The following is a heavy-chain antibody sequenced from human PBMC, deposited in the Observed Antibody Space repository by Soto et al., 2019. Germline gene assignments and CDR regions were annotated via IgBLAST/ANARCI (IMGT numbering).Heavy chain of an antibody. CDR3: AKDQLAVAGLNWFDP. Sequence: GGSLRLSCAASGFTFSSYAMSWVRQAPGKGLEWVSVISGSGGSTYYADSVKGRFTISRDNSKNTLYLQMNSLRAEDTAVYYCAKDQLAVAGLNWFDPWGQGTLVTAPQ. V-gene: IGHV3-23*01. D-gene: IGHD6-19*01. J-gene: IGHJ5*02. CDR2: ISGSGGST. CDR1: GFTFSSYA.